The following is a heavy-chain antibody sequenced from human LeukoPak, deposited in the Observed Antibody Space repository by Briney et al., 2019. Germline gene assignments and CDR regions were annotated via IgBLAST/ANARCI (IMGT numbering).Heavy chain of an antibody. CDR1: ASTLSSNN. J-gene: IGHJ6*02. V-gene: IGHV3-53*01. Sequence: PGGSLRLSCAASASTLSSNNMSWARHAPGKRLHWGSVIYSGGSTYYADSVKGRFTISRDNSKNTLYLQMNSLRAEDTAVYYCARAAYRFYYGMDVWGHGTPVTVSS. CDR3: ARAAYRFYYGMDV. CDR2: IYSGGST. D-gene: IGHD5-18*01.